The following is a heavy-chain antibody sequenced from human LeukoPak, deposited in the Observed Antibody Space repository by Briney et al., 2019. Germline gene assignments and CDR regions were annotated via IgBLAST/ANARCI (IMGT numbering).Heavy chain of an antibody. CDR1: GFTFSTYS. CDR2: ISSSSSYI. J-gene: IGHJ6*02. Sequence: GGSLRLSCAASGFTFSTYSMNWVRQAPGKGLEWVSSISSSSSYIYYADSVKGRFTISRDNAKNSLYVQMNSLRAEDTAVYYCARGFYCSGGSCYSLYGMDVWGQGTTVTVSS. CDR3: ARGFYCSGGSCYSLYGMDV. D-gene: IGHD2-15*01. V-gene: IGHV3-21*01.